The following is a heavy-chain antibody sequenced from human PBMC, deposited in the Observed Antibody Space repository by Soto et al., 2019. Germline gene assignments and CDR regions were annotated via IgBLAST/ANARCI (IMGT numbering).Heavy chain of an antibody. CDR2: ISYSGST. Sequence: SETLSLTCTISGDSINNYFWNWIRQSPGKGLEWIGYISYSGSTSYNPSLQSRVTISSDTSKNQFSLTLNSMTAADTAVYYCARTQFYSGSGNYRNLMFDPWGQGIQVTVSS. D-gene: IGHD3-10*01. CDR3: ARTQFYSGSGNYRNLMFDP. J-gene: IGHJ5*02. CDR1: GDSINNYF. V-gene: IGHV4-59*12.